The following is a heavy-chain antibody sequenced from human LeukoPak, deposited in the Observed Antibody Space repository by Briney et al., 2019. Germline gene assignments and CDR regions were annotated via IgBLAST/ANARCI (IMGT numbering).Heavy chain of an antibody. Sequence: GASVKVSCKASGGTFSSYAISWVRQAPGQGLEWMGRIIPILGIANYAQKFQGRVTITADKSTSTAYMELSSLRSEDTAVYYCARAYSGSALSQHWGQGTLVTVSS. J-gene: IGHJ1*01. D-gene: IGHD1-26*01. CDR3: ARAYSGSALSQH. CDR1: GGTFSSYA. CDR2: IIPILGIA. V-gene: IGHV1-69*04.